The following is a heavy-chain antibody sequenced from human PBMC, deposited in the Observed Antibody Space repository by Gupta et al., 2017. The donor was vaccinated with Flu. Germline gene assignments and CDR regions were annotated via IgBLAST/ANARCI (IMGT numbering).Heavy chain of an antibody. D-gene: IGHD1-26*01. V-gene: IGHV1-3*01. J-gene: IGHJ4*02. Sequence: QVQLVQSGAELRKPGASVKVSCRASGYIFTSYGMYWVRQAPGQRPKWMGWINAANGDTKYSDHFLGRVTITRDTLASTTFMELSNLISEDTAVYFCSTHIPVTSGSGNFWGQGTLVTVSS. CDR1: GYIFTSYG. CDR3: STHIPVTSGSGNF. CDR2: INAANGDT.